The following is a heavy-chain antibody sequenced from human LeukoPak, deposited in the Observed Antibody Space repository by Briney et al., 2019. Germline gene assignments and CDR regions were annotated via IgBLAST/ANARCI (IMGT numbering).Heavy chain of an antibody. CDR2: IYYSGST. CDR1: GGSISSYY. CDR3: ARVIPGQWLVPSVFDY. Sequence: SETLTLTCTVSGGSISSYYWSWIRQPPGKGLEWIGYIYYSGSTNYNPSLKSRVTISVDTSKNQFSLKLSSVNAADTAVYYCARVIPGQWLVPSVFDYWGQGTLVTVSS. J-gene: IGHJ4*02. D-gene: IGHD6-19*01. V-gene: IGHV4-59*01.